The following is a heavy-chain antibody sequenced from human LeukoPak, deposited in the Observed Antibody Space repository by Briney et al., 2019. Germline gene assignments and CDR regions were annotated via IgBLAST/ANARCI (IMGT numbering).Heavy chain of an antibody. V-gene: IGHV4-59*01. CDR3: ARVVGGDWFDP. Sequence: SETLSLTCSASDDSITMYYWTWIRQPPGKGLEWIGYIYYSGSTNYDPSLKSRVTISVDTSKNQFSLKLSSVTAADTAVYYCARVVGGDWFDPWGQGTLVTVSS. J-gene: IGHJ5*02. CDR2: IYYSGST. CDR1: DDSITMYY. D-gene: IGHD3-3*01.